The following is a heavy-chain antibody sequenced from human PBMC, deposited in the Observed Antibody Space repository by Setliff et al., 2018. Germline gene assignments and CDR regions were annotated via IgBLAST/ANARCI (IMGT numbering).Heavy chain of an antibody. Sequence: SMRLSCAASGFTFSSYGMHWVRQAPGKGLEWVAVIWYDGGNKYHADSVKGRFTISRDNSKNTLYLQMNSLRPEDTAVYYCARTCSGSGCYAGLESWGQGTPVTVSS. J-gene: IGHJ4*02. V-gene: IGHV3-33*01. CDR3: ARTCSGSGCYAGLES. D-gene: IGHD2-15*01. CDR2: IWYDGGNK. CDR1: GFTFSSYG.